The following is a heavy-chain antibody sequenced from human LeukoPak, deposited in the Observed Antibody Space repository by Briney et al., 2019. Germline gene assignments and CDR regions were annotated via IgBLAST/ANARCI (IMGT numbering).Heavy chain of an antibody. CDR3: ARGVSMIVVVIHDWYFDL. CDR2: IYYSGRT. D-gene: IGHD3-22*01. Sequence: SETLSLTCTVSGGSISSSSYYWGWIRQPPGKGLEWIGNIYYSGRTYYNPSLKSRVTISVDTSKNQFSLKLSSVTATDTAVYYCARGVSMIVVVIHDWYFDLWGRGTLVTVSS. CDR1: GGSISSSSYY. J-gene: IGHJ2*01. V-gene: IGHV4-39*01.